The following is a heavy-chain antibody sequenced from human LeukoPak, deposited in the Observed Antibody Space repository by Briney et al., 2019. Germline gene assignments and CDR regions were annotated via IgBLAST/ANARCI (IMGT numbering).Heavy chain of an antibody. J-gene: IGHJ3*02. V-gene: IGHV3-21*01. CDR1: GFTFSSYS. Sequence: GGSLRLSCAASGFTFSSYSMNWVRQAPGKGLDWVSSISNSGSYIYYADSLKGRFTISRDNAKNSLYLQMNSLRAEDTAVYYCARIRVNALDIWGQGTMVTVSS. CDR2: ISNSGSYI. D-gene: IGHD3-10*01. CDR3: ARIRVNALDI.